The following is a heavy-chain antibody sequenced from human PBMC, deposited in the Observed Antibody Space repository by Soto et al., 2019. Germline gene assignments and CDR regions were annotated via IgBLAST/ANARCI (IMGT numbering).Heavy chain of an antibody. D-gene: IGHD1-7*01. V-gene: IGHV3-21*01. Sequence: EVQLVESGGGLVKPGGSLRLSCAASGFSFSSDSMGWVRQAPGKGLEWVSSISSSGSFMNYADSVKGRFTISRENAKNSLYLQMSSLKDEDTAVYYWARDPPTGTTLDWFDSWGQGTLVTVSS. CDR1: GFSFSSDS. CDR3: ARDPPTGTTLDWFDS. CDR2: ISSSGSFM. J-gene: IGHJ5*01.